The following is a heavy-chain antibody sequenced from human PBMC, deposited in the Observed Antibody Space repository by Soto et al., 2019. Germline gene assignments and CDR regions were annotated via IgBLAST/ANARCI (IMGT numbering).Heavy chain of an antibody. CDR1: GFTFSSYA. V-gene: IGHV3-23*01. CDR3: VNAGYCSSTSCFYYGMDV. Sequence: GGSLRLSCAASGFTFSSYAMSWVRQAPGKGLEWVSAISGSGGSTYYADSVKGRFTISRDNSKNTLYLQMSSLRAEDTAVYYCVNAGYCSSTSCFYYGMDVWGQGTTVTVSS. CDR2: ISGSGGST. J-gene: IGHJ6*02. D-gene: IGHD2-2*01.